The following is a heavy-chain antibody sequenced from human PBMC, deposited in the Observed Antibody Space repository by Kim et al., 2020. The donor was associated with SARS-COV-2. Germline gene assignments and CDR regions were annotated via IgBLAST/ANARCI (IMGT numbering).Heavy chain of an antibody. CDR2: IHYSGST. J-gene: IGHJ4*02. D-gene: IGHD6-19*01. Sequence: SETLSLTCTVSGGSISSYYWSWIRQPPGKGLEWIGYIHYSGSTDYNPSLKSRVTISVDTSKNQFSLKLSSVTAADTAVYYCARHKDSSGWGVVRPYCFDYWGQGTLVTVSS. CDR3: ARHKDSSGWGVVRPYCFDY. CDR1: GGSISSYY. V-gene: IGHV4-59*08.